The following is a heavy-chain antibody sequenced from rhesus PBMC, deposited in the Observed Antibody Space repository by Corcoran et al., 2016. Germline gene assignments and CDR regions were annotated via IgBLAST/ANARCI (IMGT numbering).Heavy chain of an antibody. J-gene: IGHJ4*01. CDR3: ARDLLGTAPLDY. V-gene: IGHV4S10*01. CDR2: ISGSSTST. Sequence: QVQLQESGPGVVKPSETLSLTCAVSGGSISDNYWWSWFRQPPGKGREWIGYISGSSTSTNYTPSLKSRVTISKDTSKNHCSLKLSSVTAADTAVYYCARDLLGTAPLDYWGQGVLVTVSS. CDR1: GGSISDNYW. D-gene: IGHD2-15*01.